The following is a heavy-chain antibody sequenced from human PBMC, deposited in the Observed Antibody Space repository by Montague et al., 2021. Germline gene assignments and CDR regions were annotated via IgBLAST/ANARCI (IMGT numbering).Heavy chain of an antibody. D-gene: IGHD3-10*01. CDR2: ITSTSRTI. V-gene: IGHV3-48*02. Sequence: SLRLSCAASGFTFSSYAMNWVRQAPGKGLEWVSHITSTSRTIYYADSVKGRFTISRDNAKNSLYLQMNSLRDNDTAVYYCAREDYFDSVNYYYYGMDVWGQGTTVTVSS. CDR3: AREDYFDSVNYYYYGMDV. CDR1: GFTFSSYA. J-gene: IGHJ6*02.